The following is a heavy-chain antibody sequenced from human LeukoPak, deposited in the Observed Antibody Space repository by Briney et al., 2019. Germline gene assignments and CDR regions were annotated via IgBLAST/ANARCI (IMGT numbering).Heavy chain of an antibody. D-gene: IGHD2-2*02. CDR3: ARVGYCSSTSCYTDWFDP. CDR1: GYTFTSYD. V-gene: IGHV1-8*03. CDR2: MNPNSGNT. J-gene: IGHJ5*02. Sequence: ASVKVSCKASGYTFTSYDINWVRQATGQGLEWMGWMNPNSGNTGYAQKFQGRVTITRNTSISTAYMELNSLRSEDTAVYYCARVGYCSSTSCYTDWFDPWGQGTLVTVSS.